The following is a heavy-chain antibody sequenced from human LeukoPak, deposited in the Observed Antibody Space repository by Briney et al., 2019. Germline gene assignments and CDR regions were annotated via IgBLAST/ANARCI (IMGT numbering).Heavy chain of an antibody. CDR3: ARYTGEGGY. V-gene: IGHV3-64*01. Sequence: GGSLRLSCAASGFTFSSYAMHWVRQAPGKGLEYVSAISSNGGSTYYANSVKGRFTISRDNSKNTLYLQMGSLRAGDMAVYYCARYTGEGGYWGQGTLVTVSS. J-gene: IGHJ4*02. CDR1: GFTFSSYA. D-gene: IGHD7-27*01. CDR2: ISSNGGST.